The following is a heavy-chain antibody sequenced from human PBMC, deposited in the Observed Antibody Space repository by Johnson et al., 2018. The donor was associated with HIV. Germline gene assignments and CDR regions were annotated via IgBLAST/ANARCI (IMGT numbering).Heavy chain of an antibody. Sequence: VQLVESGGGLVKPGGSLRLSCAASGFTFSDYFMSWIRQAPGKGLECLAYISSGGSTYYADSVKGRFTISRDNSKNTLYLQMNSLRAEDTAVYYCARGHYYDTGHDAFDIWGQGTMVTVSS. D-gene: IGHD3-22*01. V-gene: IGHV3-66*01. CDR3: ARGHYYDTGHDAFDI. CDR2: ISSGGST. CDR1: GFTFSDYF. J-gene: IGHJ3*02.